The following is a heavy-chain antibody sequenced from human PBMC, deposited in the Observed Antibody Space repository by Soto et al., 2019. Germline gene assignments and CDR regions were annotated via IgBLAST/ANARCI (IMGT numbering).Heavy chain of an antibody. Sequence: GGSMRVSCGAAGFTFADAGVTWVRQGPGKGLEWVGRIKSKSDGETIDYAAPVKGRFTISRDDSKNTLYLQMNSLKTEDTAVYYCTTGPNLRPLAAFDIWGQGTVVTVSS. CDR3: TTGPNLRPLAAFDI. CDR2: IKSKSDGETI. V-gene: IGHV3-15*01. CDR1: GFTFADAG. J-gene: IGHJ3*02.